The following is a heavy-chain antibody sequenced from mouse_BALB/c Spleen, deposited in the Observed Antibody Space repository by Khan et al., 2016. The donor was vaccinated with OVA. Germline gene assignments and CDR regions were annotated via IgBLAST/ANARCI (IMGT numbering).Heavy chain of an antibody. D-gene: IGHD1-2*01. J-gene: IGHJ2*01. CDR1: GYSITSGYG. Sequence: EVQLVESGPGLVKPSQSLSLTCTVTGYSITSGYGWNWIRQFPGNKLEWMGYISYSGSTNYNPSLKSRISITRETSKHQFFLQLNSVNTEDTATYYCARTARIKYWGQGTTLTVSS. CDR2: ISYSGST. CDR3: ARTARIKY. V-gene: IGHV3-2*02.